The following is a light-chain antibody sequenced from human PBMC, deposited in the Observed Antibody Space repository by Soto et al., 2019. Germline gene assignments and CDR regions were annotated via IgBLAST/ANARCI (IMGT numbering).Light chain of an antibody. CDR2: GAS. V-gene: IGKV3-20*01. CDR3: QRYGSSPRT. CDR1: QSVSSNF. Sequence: EIVLTQSPGTLSLSPGERATLSCRASQSVSSNFLAWYQQRPGQAPRLLIYGASNRATGIPDRFSGSGSGTDFTLTISRLEPEDFAVYYCQRYGSSPRTFGQGTKVDIK. J-gene: IGKJ1*01.